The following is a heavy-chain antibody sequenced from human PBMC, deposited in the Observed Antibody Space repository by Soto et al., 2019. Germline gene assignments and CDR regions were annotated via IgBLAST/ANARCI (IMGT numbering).Heavy chain of an antibody. CDR2: IKQDGSEK. V-gene: IGHV3-7*05. CDR1: GFTFSSYW. Sequence: PGGSLRLSCAASGFTFSSYWMSWVRQAPGKGLEWVANIKQDGSEKYYVDSVKGRFTISRDNAKNSLYLQMNSLRAEDTAVYYCATDSPGIAAAGPDYWGQGTLVTVSS. CDR3: ATDSPGIAAAGPDY. D-gene: IGHD6-13*01. J-gene: IGHJ4*02.